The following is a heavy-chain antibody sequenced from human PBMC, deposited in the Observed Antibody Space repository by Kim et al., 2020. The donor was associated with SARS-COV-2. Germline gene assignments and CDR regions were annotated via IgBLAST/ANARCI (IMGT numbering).Heavy chain of an antibody. Sequence: ASVKVSCKASGYTFTSYYIHWVRQAPGQGLEWIGIVNPNGGSTTYAQKFQDRVTMTRDTSTSTVYMELSSLISEDTAMYYCARRHKVTGLEYWGQGTLVT. V-gene: IGHV1-46*01. CDR2: VNPNGGST. CDR1: GYTFTSYY. CDR3: ARRHKVTGLEY. D-gene: IGHD2-21*02. J-gene: IGHJ4*02.